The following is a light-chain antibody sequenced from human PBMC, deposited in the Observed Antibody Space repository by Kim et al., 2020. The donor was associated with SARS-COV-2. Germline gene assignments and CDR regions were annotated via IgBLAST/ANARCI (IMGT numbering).Light chain of an antibody. CDR2: YDS. CDR3: QVWDSSSDHVV. CDR1: NIGSKS. Sequence: SYELTQPPSVSVAPGKTARITCWGNNIGSKSVHWYQQKPGQAPVLVIYYDSDRPSGIPERFSCSNSGNTATLTISRVEAGDEADYYCQVWDSSSDHVVFG. V-gene: IGLV3-21*04. J-gene: IGLJ2*01.